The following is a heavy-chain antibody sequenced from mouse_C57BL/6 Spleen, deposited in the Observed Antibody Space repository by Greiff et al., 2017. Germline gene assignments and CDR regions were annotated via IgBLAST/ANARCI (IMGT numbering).Heavy chain of an antibody. J-gene: IGHJ3*01. D-gene: IGHD3-2*02. V-gene: IGHV1-80*01. CDR2: IYPGDGDT. CDR1: GYAFSSYW. Sequence: QVQLKESGAELVKPGASVKISCKASGYAFSSYWMNWVKQRPGKGLEWIGQIYPGDGDTNYNGKFKGKATLTADKASSTAYMQLSSLTAEDSAVYVCTAEATSWFAYWGQGTLVTVSA. CDR3: TAEATSWFAY.